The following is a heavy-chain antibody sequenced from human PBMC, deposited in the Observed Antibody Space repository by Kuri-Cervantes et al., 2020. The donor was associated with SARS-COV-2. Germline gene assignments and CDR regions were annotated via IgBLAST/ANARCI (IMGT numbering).Heavy chain of an antibody. Sequence: GESLKISCAASGFTFSSYWMSWVRQAPGKGLEWVANIKQDGSEKYYVDSVKGRFTISRDNAKNSLYLQMNSLRAEDTAVYYCARVQDYYSNGQFDYWGQGTLVTVSS. D-gene: IGHD4-11*01. J-gene: IGHJ4*02. V-gene: IGHV3-7*05. CDR1: GFTFSSYW. CDR3: ARVQDYYSNGQFDY. CDR2: IKQDGSEK.